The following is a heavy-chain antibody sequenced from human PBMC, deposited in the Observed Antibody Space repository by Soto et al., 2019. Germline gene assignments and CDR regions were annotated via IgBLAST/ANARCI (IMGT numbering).Heavy chain of an antibody. D-gene: IGHD2-15*01. J-gene: IGHJ6*02. CDR3: ARVGYCSGGSCLRYEYYGMDV. V-gene: IGHV3-13*01. CDR2: IGTAGDT. CDR1: GFTFSSYD. Sequence: GGSLRLSCAASGFTFSSYDMHWVLQATGKGLEWVSAIGTAGDTYYPGSVKGRFTISRENAKNSLYLQMNSLRAEDTAVYYCARVGYCSGGSCLRYEYYGMDVWGQGTTVTVSS.